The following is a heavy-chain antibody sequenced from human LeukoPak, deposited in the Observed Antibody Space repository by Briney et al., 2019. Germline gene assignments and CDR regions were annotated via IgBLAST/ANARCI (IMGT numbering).Heavy chain of an antibody. Sequence: GESLKISFAASGFTFSSYWMGWVRQAPGKGLEWVANIKQDGSEKYYLDSVKGRFTISRDNAKNSLYLQMNSLRAEDTAVYYCARVDYSFGYWGQGTLVTVSS. CDR2: IKQDGSEK. CDR1: GFTFSSYW. J-gene: IGHJ4*02. V-gene: IGHV3-7*01. D-gene: IGHD2-15*01. CDR3: ARVDYSFGY.